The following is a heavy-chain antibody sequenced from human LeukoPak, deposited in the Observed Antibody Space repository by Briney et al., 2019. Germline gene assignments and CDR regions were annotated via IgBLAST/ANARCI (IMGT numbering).Heavy chain of an antibody. CDR3: SWDHTGKEDI. CDR2: INPDGSRT. V-gene: IGHV3-74*01. Sequence: GGSLRLSCAASGFTFSNFNMNWVRQAPGKGLVWVSRINPDGSRTDYADSVAGRFTISRDNAKNTLYLQMNSLRADDTAVYYCSWDHTGKEDIWGQGTMVTVSS. CDR1: GFTFSNFN. D-gene: IGHD1-26*01. J-gene: IGHJ3*02.